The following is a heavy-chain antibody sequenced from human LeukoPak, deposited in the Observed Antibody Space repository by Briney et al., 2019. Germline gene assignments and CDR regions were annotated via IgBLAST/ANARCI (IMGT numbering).Heavy chain of an antibody. CDR2: ISGPST. J-gene: IGHJ4*02. CDR1: GFTLSAYE. CDR3: ASRRVAVPSTRAFDF. D-gene: IGHD5/OR15-5a*01. Sequence: GGSLTLSCAASGFTLSAYEMNWVRQTPGKGLEWISCISGPSTYYADSVKGRFTISRDNAKNSLYLQMNSLRAEDTAVYYCASRRVAVPSTRAFDFWGQGSLVTVSS. V-gene: IGHV3-48*03.